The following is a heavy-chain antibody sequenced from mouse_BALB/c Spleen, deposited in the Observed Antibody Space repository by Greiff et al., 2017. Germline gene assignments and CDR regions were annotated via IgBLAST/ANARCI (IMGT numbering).Heavy chain of an antibody. D-gene: IGHD1-1*01. J-gene: IGHJ2*01. V-gene: IGHV3-2*02. CDR1: GYSITSDYA. CDR3: ARGGYYYGSSDY. CDR2: ISYSGST. Sequence: EVQLQESGPGLVKPSQSLSLTCTVTGYSITSDYAWNWIRQFPGNKLEWMGYISYSGSTSYNPSLKSRISITRDTSKNQFFLQLNSVTTEDTATYYCARGGYYYGSSDYWGQGTTLTVSS.